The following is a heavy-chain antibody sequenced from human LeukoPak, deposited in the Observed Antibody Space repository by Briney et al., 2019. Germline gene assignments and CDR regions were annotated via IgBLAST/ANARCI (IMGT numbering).Heavy chain of an antibody. D-gene: IGHD6-19*01. V-gene: IGHV3-9*01. Sequence: GGSLRLSCAASGFTFDDYAMHWVRQAPGKGLEWVSGISWNSGSIGYADSVKGRFTISRDNAKNSLYLQMNSLRAEDTALYYCAKDMGSGWYSLNYWGQGTLVTVSS. J-gene: IGHJ4*02. CDR3: AKDMGSGWYSLNY. CDR1: GFTFDDYA. CDR2: ISWNSGSI.